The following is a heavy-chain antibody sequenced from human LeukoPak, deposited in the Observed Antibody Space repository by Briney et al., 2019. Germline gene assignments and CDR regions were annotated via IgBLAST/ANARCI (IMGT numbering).Heavy chain of an antibody. D-gene: IGHD6-19*01. CDR1: GFTFSNYW. V-gene: IGHV3-7*01. J-gene: IGHJ4*02. Sequence: PGGSLRLSCAASGFTFSNYWMSWVRQAPGKGLEWVANIKQDGSEKYYVDFVKGRFTISRDNAKNSLYLQTNSLRAEDTALYYCAREAGTGEYWGQGTLVTVSS. CDR2: IKQDGSEK. CDR3: AREAGTGEY.